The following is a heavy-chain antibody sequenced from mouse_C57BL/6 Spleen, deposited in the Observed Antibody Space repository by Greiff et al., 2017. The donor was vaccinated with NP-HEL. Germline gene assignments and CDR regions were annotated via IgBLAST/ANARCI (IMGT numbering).Heavy chain of an antibody. CDR2: IWSGGST. CDR1: GFSLTSYG. Sequence: VMLVESGPGLVQPSQSLSITCTVSGFSLTSYGVHWVRQSPGKGLEWLGVIWSGGSTDYNAAFISRLSISKDNSKSQVFFKMNSLQADDTAIYYCARNGITTVVSYYAMDYWGQGTSVTVSS. J-gene: IGHJ4*01. CDR3: ARNGITTVVSYYAMDY. V-gene: IGHV2-2*01. D-gene: IGHD1-1*01.